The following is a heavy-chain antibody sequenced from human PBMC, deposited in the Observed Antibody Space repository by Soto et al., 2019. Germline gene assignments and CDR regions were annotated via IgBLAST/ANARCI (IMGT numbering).Heavy chain of an antibody. CDR3: AKYRGGYYFDY. V-gene: IGHV3-23*01. Sequence: PGGSLRLSCAASGFTFSSYAMSWVRQAPGKGLEWVSAISGGGGGTYHADSVKGRFTISRDNSKNTLYLQMNSLRAEDTAVYYCAKYRGGYYFDYWGQGTLVTVSS. CDR2: ISGGGGGT. J-gene: IGHJ4*02. CDR1: GFTFSSYA.